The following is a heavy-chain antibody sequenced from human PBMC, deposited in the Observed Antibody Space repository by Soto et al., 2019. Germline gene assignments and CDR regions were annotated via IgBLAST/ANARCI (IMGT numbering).Heavy chain of an antibody. D-gene: IGHD3-22*01. CDR2: IWYDGNKK. V-gene: IGHV3-33*03. CDR1: GFTFSSNG. CDR3: VVDTSGLLDY. J-gene: IGHJ4*02. Sequence: PGGSLRLSCAASGFTFSSNGMHWVRQAPGKGLEWMAVIWYDGNKKYYGDSVRGRFTISRDNSKNTLYLEMNSLRAEDTAVYYCVVDTSGLLDYWGQGTQVTVSS.